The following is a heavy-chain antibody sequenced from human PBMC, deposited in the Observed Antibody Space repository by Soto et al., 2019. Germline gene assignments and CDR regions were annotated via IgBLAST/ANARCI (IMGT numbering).Heavy chain of an antibody. CDR2: ISSSSSTI. Sequence: GGSLRLSCAASGFTFSSYSMNWVRQAPGKGLEWVSYISSSSSTIYYADSVKGRFTISRDNAKNSLYLQMNSLRAEDTAVYYCVKHQVSLVRGISPFDYWGQGALVTVSS. V-gene: IGHV3-48*01. CDR1: GFTFSSYS. CDR3: VKHQVSLVRGISPFDY. D-gene: IGHD3-10*01. J-gene: IGHJ4*02.